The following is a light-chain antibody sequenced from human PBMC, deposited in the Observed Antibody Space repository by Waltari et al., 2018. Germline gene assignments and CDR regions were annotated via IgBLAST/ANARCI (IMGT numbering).Light chain of an antibody. J-gene: IGKJ1*01. V-gene: IGKV1-5*03. CDR2: KAS. CDR1: QSIVVW. Sequence: DIQVTQSPSTLSASVGDRVTITCRASQSIVVWLAWYQQKPGKAHRLLIYKASYLESGVPSRFSGSGSWTEFTLTISSLQADDFATYYCLQYNSYPWTFGQGTKVEIK. CDR3: LQYNSYPWT.